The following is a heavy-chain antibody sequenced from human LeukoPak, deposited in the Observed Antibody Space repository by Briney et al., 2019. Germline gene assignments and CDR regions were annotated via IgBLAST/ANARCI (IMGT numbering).Heavy chain of an antibody. J-gene: IGHJ4*02. CDR3: ATNGPGIAVAGYVDY. V-gene: IGHV3-74*01. CDR1: EFTFSSHW. CDR2: ISGDGSST. Sequence: GGSLRLSCGASEFTFSSHWMYWVRRAPGEGLVWVSRISGDGSSTNYADSVKGRFTISRDNSKNTLYLQMNSLRAEDTAVYYCATNGPGIAVAGYVDYWGQGILVTVSS. D-gene: IGHD6-19*01.